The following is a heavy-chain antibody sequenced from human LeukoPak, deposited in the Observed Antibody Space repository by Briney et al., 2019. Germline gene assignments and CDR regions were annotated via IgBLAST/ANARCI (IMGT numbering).Heavy chain of an antibody. CDR2: ISSSSSTI. CDR1: GFTFSSYS. D-gene: IGHD6-13*01. J-gene: IGHJ6*02. CDR3: AKAIYGWTSIAAAGQYYYYYGMDV. V-gene: IGHV3-48*01. Sequence: SGGSLRLSCAASGFTFSSYSMNWVRQAPGKGLEWVSYISSSSSTIYYADSVKGRFTISRDNAKNSLYLRMNSLRAEDTAVYYCAKAIYGWTSIAAAGQYYYYYGMDVWGQGTTVTVSS.